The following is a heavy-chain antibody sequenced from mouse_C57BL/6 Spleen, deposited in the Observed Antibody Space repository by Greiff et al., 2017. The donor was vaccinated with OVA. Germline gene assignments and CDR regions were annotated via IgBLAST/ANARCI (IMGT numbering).Heavy chain of an antibody. CDR2: IDPSDSET. J-gene: IGHJ3*01. V-gene: IGHV1-52*01. CDR3: ARLGGYAHDGAY. CDR1: GYTFTSYW. D-gene: IGHD3-1*01. Sequence: QVQLQQPGAELVRPGSSVKLSCKASGYTFTSYWMHWVKQRPIQGLEWIGNIDPSDSETHYNQKFKDKATLTVDKSSSTAYMQLSSLTSEDSAVYYCARLGGYAHDGAYWGQGTLVTVSA.